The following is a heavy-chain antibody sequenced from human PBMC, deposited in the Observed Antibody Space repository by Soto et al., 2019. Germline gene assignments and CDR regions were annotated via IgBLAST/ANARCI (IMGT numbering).Heavy chain of an antibody. CDR1: GFTCINYA. Sequence: EVHLLESGGGLVQPGGSLTLSCAGSGFTCINYAMNWVRQAPGKGLEWVSSISGGGDAAFFPDSVSGRFTISRHNSQNAVTLQMNSLGVDETAVYYCERMILGSTCRPNYWYFELWGRGTLVTVSS. D-gene: IGHD3-16*01. V-gene: IGHV3-23*01. J-gene: IGHJ2*01. CDR3: ERMILGSTCRPNYWYFEL. CDR2: ISGGGDAA.